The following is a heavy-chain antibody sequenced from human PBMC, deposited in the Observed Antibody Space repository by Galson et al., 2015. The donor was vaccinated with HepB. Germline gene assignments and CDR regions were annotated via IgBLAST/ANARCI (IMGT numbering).Heavy chain of an antibody. Sequence: SLRLSCAASGFTFSSYWMHWVRQAPGKGLVWVSRINSGGSSTSYADSVKGRFTISRDNAKNTLYLQMNSLRAEDTAVYYCAREGRSGYDRFPFDYWGQGTLVTVSS. CDR3: AREGRSGYDRFPFDY. CDR2: INSGGSST. D-gene: IGHD5-12*01. V-gene: IGHV3-74*01. CDR1: GFTFSSYW. J-gene: IGHJ4*02.